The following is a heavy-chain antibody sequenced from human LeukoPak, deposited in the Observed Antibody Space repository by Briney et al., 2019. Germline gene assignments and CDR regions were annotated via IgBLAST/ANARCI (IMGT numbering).Heavy chain of an antibody. J-gene: IGHJ2*01. V-gene: IGHV3-30*18. CDR3: AKGGYSYENWYFDL. Sequence: PGGSLRLSCAAPGFTFSSYGLHWVRQAPGKGLEWVAVISYDGSNKYYADSVKGRFTISRDNSKNTLYLQMNSLRAEDTAVYYCAKGGYSYENWYFDLWGRGTLVTVSS. D-gene: IGHD5-18*01. CDR1: GFTFSSYG. CDR2: ISYDGSNK.